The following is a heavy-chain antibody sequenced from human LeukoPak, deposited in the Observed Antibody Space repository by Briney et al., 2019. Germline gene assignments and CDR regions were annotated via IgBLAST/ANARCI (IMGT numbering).Heavy chain of an antibody. J-gene: IGHJ4*02. D-gene: IGHD1-26*01. CDR3: ARDSVGATTIAY. V-gene: IGHV4-30-2*01. CDR1: SGSISSGGYY. CDR2: IYHSGST. Sequence: PSETLSLTCTVSSGSISSGGYYWSWIRQPPGKGLEWIGYIYHSGSTYYNPSLKSRVTISVDRSKNQFSLKLSSVTAADTAVYYCARDSVGATTIAYWGQGTLVTVSS.